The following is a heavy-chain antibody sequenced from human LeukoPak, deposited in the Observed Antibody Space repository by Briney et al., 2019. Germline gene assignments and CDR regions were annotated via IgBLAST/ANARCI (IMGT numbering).Heavy chain of an antibody. Sequence: GGSLRLSCAASGFTFSSYAISWLRQAPGKGLEWVSAISGSGGSTYYADSVKGRFTISRDKSKNTLYLQMNSLRAEDTAVYYCAKSWDTAMVAYYFDYWGQGTLVTVSS. J-gene: IGHJ4*02. CDR1: GFTFSSYA. CDR2: ISGSGGST. V-gene: IGHV3-23*01. D-gene: IGHD5-18*01. CDR3: AKSWDTAMVAYYFDY.